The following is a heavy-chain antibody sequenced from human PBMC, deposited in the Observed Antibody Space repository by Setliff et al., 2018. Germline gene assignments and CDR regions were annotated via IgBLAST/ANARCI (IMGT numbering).Heavy chain of an antibody. V-gene: IGHV4-59*11. Sequence: SETLSLTCTVSGAFSSRHYWSWIRQPPGKGLEWIGYIFHSGSTNFNPSFKSRVTISVDTSKNQLSLNLSSVTAADTAVYYCARVAGAKVNYMDVWGKGTTVTVSS. CDR3: ARVAGAKVNYMDV. CDR1: GAFSSRHY. J-gene: IGHJ6*03. D-gene: IGHD1-26*01. CDR2: IFHSGST.